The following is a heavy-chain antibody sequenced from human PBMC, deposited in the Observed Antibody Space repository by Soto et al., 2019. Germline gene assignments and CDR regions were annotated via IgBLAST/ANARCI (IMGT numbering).Heavy chain of an antibody. V-gene: IGHV3-66*01. D-gene: IGHD5-12*01. CDR3: ARVHSGYDFGAFFDY. J-gene: IGHJ4*02. CDR2: IYSGGST. Sequence: GGSLSLSCAASGFPVRSNYMSWVRQAPGKGLEWVSVIYSGGSTYYADSVKGRFTISRDNSKNTLYLQMNSLRAEDTAVYYCARVHSGYDFGAFFDYWGQGTLVTVSS. CDR1: GFPVRSNY.